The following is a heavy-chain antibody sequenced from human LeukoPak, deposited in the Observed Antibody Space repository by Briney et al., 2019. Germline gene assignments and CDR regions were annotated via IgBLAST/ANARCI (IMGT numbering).Heavy chain of an antibody. Sequence: WASVKVSCKASGYTFTSYDINWVRQATGQGLEWMGWMNPNSGNTGYAQKFQGRVTMTRNTSISTAYMELSSLRSEDTAVYYCARGTYCSGGGCYSNWFDPWGQGTLVTVSS. D-gene: IGHD2-15*01. CDR2: MNPNSGNT. CDR3: ARGTYCSGGGCYSNWFDP. J-gene: IGHJ5*02. CDR1: GYTFTSYD. V-gene: IGHV1-8*01.